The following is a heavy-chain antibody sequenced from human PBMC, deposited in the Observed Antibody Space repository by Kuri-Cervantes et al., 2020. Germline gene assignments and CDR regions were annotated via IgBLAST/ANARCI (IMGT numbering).Heavy chain of an antibody. V-gene: IGHV1-18*01. CDR3: ARDVISSYGQDRVHYYYIDV. CDR1: CYSISSYD. D-gene: IGHD5-18*01. Sequence: ASSQITCYAACYSISSYDISWLRHAPGREVEWMVWISAYNGNPNYAQKLQGRATMTTDTTTSTAYMDLRSLSSDDASVYYCARDVISSYGQDRVHYYYIDVWGKGTTVTVSS. J-gene: IGHJ6*03. CDR2: ISAYNGNP.